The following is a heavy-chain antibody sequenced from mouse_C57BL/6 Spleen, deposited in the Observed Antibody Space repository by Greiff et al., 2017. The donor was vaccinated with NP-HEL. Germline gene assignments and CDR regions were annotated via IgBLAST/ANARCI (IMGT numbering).Heavy chain of an antibody. CDR1: GFTFSSYA. V-gene: IGHV5-4*03. D-gene: IGHD1-3*01. Sequence: DVKLVESGGGLVKPGGSLKLSCAASGFTFSSYAMSWVRQTPEKRLEWVATISDGGSYTYYPDNVKGRFTISRDNAKNNLYLQMSHLKSEDTAMYYCARVYRDAMDYWGQGTSVTVSS. CDR2: ISDGGSYT. CDR3: ARVYRDAMDY. J-gene: IGHJ4*01.